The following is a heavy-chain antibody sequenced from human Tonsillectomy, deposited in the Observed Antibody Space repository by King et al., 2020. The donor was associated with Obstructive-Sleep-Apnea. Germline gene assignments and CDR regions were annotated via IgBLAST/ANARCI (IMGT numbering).Heavy chain of an antibody. Sequence: VQLQESGPGLVKPSQTLSLTCTVSGGSISSGGYYWSWIRQHPGKGLEWIGYIYYSGSTYYNPSLKSRVTISVDTSKNQFSLKLSSVTAADTAVYYCARVESIVVVPAAIVTQALSYYGMDVWGQGTTVTVSS. CDR1: GGSISSGGYY. CDR2: IYYSGST. D-gene: IGHD2-2*01. J-gene: IGHJ6*02. CDR3: ARVESIVVVPAAIVTQALSYYGMDV. V-gene: IGHV4-31*03.